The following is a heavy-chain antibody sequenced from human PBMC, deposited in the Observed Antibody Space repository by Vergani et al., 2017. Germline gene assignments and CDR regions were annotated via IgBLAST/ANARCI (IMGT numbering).Heavy chain of an antibody. CDR1: GGSFSGYY. CDR2: INHSGST. Sequence: QVQLQQWGAGLLKPSETLSLTCAVYGGSFSGYYWSWIRQPPGKGLEWIGEINHSGSTNYNPSLKSRVTISVDTSKNKFSLKLSSVTAADTAVYYCARLLAVAGPNWGQGTLVTVSS. V-gene: IGHV4-34*01. D-gene: IGHD6-19*01. J-gene: IGHJ4*02. CDR3: ARLLAVAGPN.